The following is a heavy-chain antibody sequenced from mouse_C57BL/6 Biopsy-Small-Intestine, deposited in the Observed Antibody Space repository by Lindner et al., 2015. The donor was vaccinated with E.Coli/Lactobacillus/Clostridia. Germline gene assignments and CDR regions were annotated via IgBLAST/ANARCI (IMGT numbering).Heavy chain of an antibody. D-gene: IGHD1-1*01. CDR1: GYTFTKYA. Sequence: VKVSCKASGYTFTKYAINWVRQAPGQGLEWMGWINTNTTNPMYAQGFTGRFVFSLDTSVSTAYLQISSLKADDTAVYYCARGGAPYGMDFWGQGTTVTVSS. CDR3: ARGGAPYGMDF. J-gene: IGHJ1*01. CDR2: INTNTTNP. V-gene: IGHV9-3*02.